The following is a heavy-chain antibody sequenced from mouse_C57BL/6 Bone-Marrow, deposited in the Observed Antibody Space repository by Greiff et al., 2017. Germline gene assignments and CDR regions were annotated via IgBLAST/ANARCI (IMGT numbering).Heavy chain of an antibody. CDR2: ISSGSSTI. J-gene: IGHJ3*01. V-gene: IGHV5-17*01. CDR3: ARHDSAWFAY. Sequence: EVMLVESGGGLVKPGGSLKLSCAASGFTFSDYGMHWVRQAPEKGLEWVAYISSGSSTIYYADTVKGRFTISSDNAKNTLFLQMTSLRSEDTAMYYCARHDSAWFAYWGQGTLVTVSA. D-gene: IGHD2-12*01. CDR1: GFTFSDYG.